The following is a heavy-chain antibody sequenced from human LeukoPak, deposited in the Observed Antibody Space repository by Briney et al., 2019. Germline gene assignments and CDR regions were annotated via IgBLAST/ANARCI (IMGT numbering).Heavy chain of an antibody. CDR1: GFTFSSYW. CDR3: VRDYCSGVTCYSGY. V-gene: IGHV3-7*05. D-gene: IGHD2-15*01. CDR2: IKQDGSEK. J-gene: IGHJ4*02. Sequence: GGSLRLSCAASGFTFSSYWMSWVRQAPGKGLEWMANIKQDGSEKYYVDSVKGRFTISRDNAKNSVYLQMNSLRAEDTAVYYCVRDYCSGVTCYSGYWGQGPLVTVSS.